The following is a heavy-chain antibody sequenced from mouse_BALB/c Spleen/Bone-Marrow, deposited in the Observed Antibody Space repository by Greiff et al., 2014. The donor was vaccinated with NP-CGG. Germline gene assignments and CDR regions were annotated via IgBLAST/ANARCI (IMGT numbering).Heavy chain of an antibody. D-gene: IGHD2-14*01. CDR2: IYPGNGNA. Sequence: QVQLKQSGAELARPGASVKLSCKASGYTFTDYYINWVKQRTGQGLEWIGEIYPGNGNAYYNEKFKGEATLTADKSSSTAYMQLSSLTSEDSSVYFCTRSGVRTFAYWGQGTLVTVST. CDR1: GYTFTDYY. V-gene: IGHV1-77*01. CDR3: TRSGVRTFAY. J-gene: IGHJ3*01.